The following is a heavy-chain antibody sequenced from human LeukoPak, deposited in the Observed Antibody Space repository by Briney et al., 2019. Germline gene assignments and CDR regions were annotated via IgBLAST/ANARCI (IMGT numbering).Heavy chain of an antibody. J-gene: IGHJ4*02. D-gene: IGHD3-16*01. Sequence: PGGSLRLSCAASGFTFDDYAMHWVRQAPGKGLEWVSGISWNSGSIGYADSVKGRFTISRDNARNSLYLQMNSLRAEDTALYYCAKAGYGGEYYFDYWGQGTLITVSS. CDR2: ISWNSGSI. CDR1: GFTFDDYA. CDR3: AKAGYGGEYYFDY. V-gene: IGHV3-9*01.